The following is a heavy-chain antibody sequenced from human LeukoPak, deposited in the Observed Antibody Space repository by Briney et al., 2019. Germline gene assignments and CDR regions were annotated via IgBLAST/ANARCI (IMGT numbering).Heavy chain of an antibody. J-gene: IGHJ4*02. CDR2: ISPYNGAT. V-gene: IGHV1-18*01. D-gene: IGHD1-1*01. CDR1: GYTFTTYG. CDR3: ARDSDWNMDY. Sequence: ASVKVSCKASGYTFTTYGFTWIRQAPGQGLEWLGWISPYNGATEYAQNLQDRVSMTTDTSTNTAYIEVRSLKSDDTAVYYCARDSDWNMDYWGQGTLVTVSS.